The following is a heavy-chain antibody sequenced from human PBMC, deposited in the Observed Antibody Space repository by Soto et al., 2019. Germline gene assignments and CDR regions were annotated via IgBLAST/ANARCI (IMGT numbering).Heavy chain of an antibody. CDR1: GGTFSSYA. V-gene: IGHV1-69*01. CDR3: ARESVEYSYGPGPIYY. Sequence: QVQLVQSGAEVKKPGSSVKVSCKASGGTFSSYAISWVRQAPGHGLEWMGGIIPIFGTANYAQKFQGRVTIAADESTSTAYMELSSLRSEDTAVYYCARESVEYSYGPGPIYYSGQGTLVTVSS. J-gene: IGHJ4*02. D-gene: IGHD5-18*01. CDR2: IIPIFGTA.